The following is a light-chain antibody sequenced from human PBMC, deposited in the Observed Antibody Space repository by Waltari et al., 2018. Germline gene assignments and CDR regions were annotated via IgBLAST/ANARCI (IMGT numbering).Light chain of an antibody. CDR2: DVS. CDR3: CSYAGSRAYV. V-gene: IGLV2-11*01. Sequence: QSALTQPRSVSGSPGQSVTIPCTGTSSHVGGYNYVSWYQQHPGKAPKLMIYDVSKRPAGVPDRFSASNAGNTASLTIAGLQAEDEADYYCCSYAGSRAYVFGTGTKVTVL. J-gene: IGLJ1*01. CDR1: SSHVGGYNY.